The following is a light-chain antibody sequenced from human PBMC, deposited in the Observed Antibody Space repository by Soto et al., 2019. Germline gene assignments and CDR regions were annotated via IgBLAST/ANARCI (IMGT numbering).Light chain of an antibody. CDR2: GPS. V-gene: IGKV3-15*01. CDR3: HQYNEWPPA. Sequence: EIALAQSPGTLSLSPGERATISCRASQSVFNNYLAWYQQRPGQAPRLLIYGPSTRASGIPARFSGSGSGRESTLTISRLQSEDFAVYYCHQYNEWPPAFGQGTKVDIK. CDR1: QSVFNN. J-gene: IGKJ1*01.